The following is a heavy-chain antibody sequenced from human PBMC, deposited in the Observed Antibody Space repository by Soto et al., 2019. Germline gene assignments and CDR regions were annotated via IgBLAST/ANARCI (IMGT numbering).Heavy chain of an antibody. CDR2: IYRGDSDI. J-gene: IGHJ3*02. CDR1: GYSFTSYW. Sequence: PGESLKISCKGSGYSFTSYWIAWVRQMPGKGLEWMGIIYRGDSDIRHSPSFQGQVTMSTDKSISTAYLQWDSLKASDTAMYYCARHGSLAAAAADAFDIWGQGTMVTVSS. V-gene: IGHV5-51*01. D-gene: IGHD6-13*01. CDR3: ARHGSLAAAAADAFDI.